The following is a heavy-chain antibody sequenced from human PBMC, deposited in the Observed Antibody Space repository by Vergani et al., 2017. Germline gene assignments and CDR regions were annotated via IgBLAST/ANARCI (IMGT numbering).Heavy chain of an antibody. J-gene: IGHJ3*02. CDR1: GGNVRSCV. D-gene: IGHD5-24*01. V-gene: IGHV1-69*01. CDR3: AVMRQFSCFVSETLDI. Sequence: QVQLVQSGPEVKKPGSSVKVSCKASGGNVRSCVISWVRQAPGQGLEWLGGIIPNLDTANFAHKVQGKLTIYADESTNTVFLELNNLRPEDSAMYYCAVMRQFSCFVSETLDIWGQGTVISVSS. CDR2: IIPNLDTA.